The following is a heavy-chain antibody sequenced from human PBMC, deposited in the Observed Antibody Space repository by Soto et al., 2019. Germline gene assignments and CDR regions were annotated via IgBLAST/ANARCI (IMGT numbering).Heavy chain of an antibody. J-gene: IGHJ4*02. CDR3: ARHFVAVVIKGWGY. CDR1: GGSISSYY. Sequence: PSETLSLTCTVSGGSISSYYWDWIRQPPGKGLEWIGTTYYNGNAYYNPSLKSRVTMSVDTSKNQFSLKLISVTAADTAVYYCARHFVAVVIKGWGYWGQGTLVTVSS. CDR2: TYYNGNA. V-gene: IGHV4-39*01. D-gene: IGHD3-22*01.